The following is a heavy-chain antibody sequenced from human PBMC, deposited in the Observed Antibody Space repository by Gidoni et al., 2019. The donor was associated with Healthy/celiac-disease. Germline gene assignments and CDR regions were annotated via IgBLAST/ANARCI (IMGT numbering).Heavy chain of an antibody. V-gene: IGHV3-66*01. J-gene: IGHJ4*02. CDR2: IYSGGST. CDR1: GFTGGSHY. CDR3: ARDTSRGYFDY. Sequence: EVQLVESGGGSVPPGGSLRLSCAASGFTGGSHYMSWDRQAPGKGLECVSVIYSGGSTYYADYVKCRFTISRDNSKNTLYLQMNSLRADDTAVYYCARDTSRGYFDYWVQGTLVTVSS. D-gene: IGHD3-10*01.